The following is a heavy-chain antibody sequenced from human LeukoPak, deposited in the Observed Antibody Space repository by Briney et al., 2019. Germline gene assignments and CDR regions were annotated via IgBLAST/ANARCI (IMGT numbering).Heavy chain of an antibody. D-gene: IGHD3-22*01. J-gene: IGHJ4*02. CDR1: GFTFSSYE. Sequence: GGSLRLSCAASGFTFSSYEMNWVRQAPGKGLEGVSYISSSGSTIYYADSVKVGFTISRDNTKNSLYLQMNSLRAADTAVYYCARYYDSGGYYFFDYWGQRTLVTASS. V-gene: IGHV3-48*03. CDR3: ARYYDSGGYYFFDY. CDR2: ISSSGSTI.